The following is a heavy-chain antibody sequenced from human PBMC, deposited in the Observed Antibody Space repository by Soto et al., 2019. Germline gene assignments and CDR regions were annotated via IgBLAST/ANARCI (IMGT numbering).Heavy chain of an antibody. V-gene: IGHV3-23*01. Sequence: EVQLLESGGGVVQPGGSLRLSCAASGFTFSDYAMSWVRQTPGKGLQWVSGVGGSDDDKHYADSVRGRFIVSRDNSKNTLYLQMNGLRADDTDIYYCAKDATSFNGVWDPWDMWGQGTEVTVSS. J-gene: IGHJ3*02. D-gene: IGHD2-8*01. CDR3: AKDATSFNGVWDPWDM. CDR1: GFTFSDYA. CDR2: VGGSDDDK.